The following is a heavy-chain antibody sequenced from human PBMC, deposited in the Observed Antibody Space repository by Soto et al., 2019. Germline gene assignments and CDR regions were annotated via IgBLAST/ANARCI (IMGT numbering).Heavy chain of an antibody. Sequence: AASVKVSCKASGYTFTSYGISWVRQAPGQGLEWMGWISAYNGNTNYAQKLQGRVTMTTDTSTSTAYMELRSLRSDDTAVYYCAEHSSSSGGYYYYGMDVWGQGTTVTVSS. CDR3: AEHSSSSGGYYYYGMDV. D-gene: IGHD6-6*01. V-gene: IGHV1-18*01. CDR2: ISAYNGNT. CDR1: GYTFTSYG. J-gene: IGHJ6*02.